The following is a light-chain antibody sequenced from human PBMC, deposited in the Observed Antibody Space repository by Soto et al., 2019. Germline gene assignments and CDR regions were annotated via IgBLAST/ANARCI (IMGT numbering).Light chain of an antibody. CDR2: GAS. CDR1: QSVSSNY. CDR3: QQYGSSPQT. Sequence: PGERATLSCRTSQSVSSNYLAWYQQISGRPPRLLIYGASRRATGIPDRFSGGGSGTDFTLTISRLEPEDFAVYYCQQYGSSPQTFGQGTKVE. V-gene: IGKV3-20*01. J-gene: IGKJ1*01.